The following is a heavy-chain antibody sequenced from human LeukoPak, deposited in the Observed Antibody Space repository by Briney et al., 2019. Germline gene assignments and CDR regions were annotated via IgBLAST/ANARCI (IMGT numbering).Heavy chain of an antibody. CDR3: AKGRLEWSPLDY. CDR2: ISWDGGST. J-gene: IGHJ4*02. D-gene: IGHD3-3*01. CDR1: GFTFDDYT. V-gene: IGHV3-43*01. Sequence: GGSLRLSRAASGFTFDDYTMHWVRQAPGKGLEWVSLISWDGGSTYYADSVKGRFTISRDNSKNSLYLQMNSLRTEDTALYYCAKGRLEWSPLDYWGQGTLVTVSS.